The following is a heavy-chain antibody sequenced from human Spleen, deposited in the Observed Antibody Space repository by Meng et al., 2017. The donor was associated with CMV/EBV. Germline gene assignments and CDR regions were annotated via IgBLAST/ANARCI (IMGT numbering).Heavy chain of an antibody. CDR1: GYNFNVYW. V-gene: IGHV5-51*01. J-gene: IGHJ4*02. D-gene: IGHD2-8*01. Sequence: GESLKISCKGLGYNFNVYWIGWVRQLPGKGLEWMGIIYPGDSDARYSPSFQGQVTISVDKSISTAYLQWSSLQASDTAMYYCATPRVLEGDFDSWGQGTLVTVSS. CDR2: IYPGDSDA. CDR3: ATPRVLEGDFDS.